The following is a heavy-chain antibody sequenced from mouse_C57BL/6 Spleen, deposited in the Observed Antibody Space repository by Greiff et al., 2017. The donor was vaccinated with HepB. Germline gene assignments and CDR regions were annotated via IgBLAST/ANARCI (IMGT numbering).Heavy chain of an antibody. CDR3: ARRHLLLRYFDY. CDR2: ISNGGGST. Sequence: EVQGVESGGGLVQPGGSLKLSCAASGFTFSDYYMYWVRQTPEKRLEWVAYISNGGGSTYYPDTVKGRFTISRDNAKNTLYLQMSRLKSEDTAMYYCARRHLLLRYFDYWGQGTTLTVSS. D-gene: IGHD1-1*01. V-gene: IGHV5-12*01. J-gene: IGHJ2*01. CDR1: GFTFSDYY.